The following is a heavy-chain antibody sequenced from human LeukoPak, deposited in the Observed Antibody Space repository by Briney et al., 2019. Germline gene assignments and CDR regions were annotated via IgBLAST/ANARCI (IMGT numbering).Heavy chain of an antibody. V-gene: IGHV4-34*01. CDR3: AKGSYYDSSGSFYFDY. Sequence: SETLSLTCAVYGGSFSGYYWSWIRQPPGKGLEWIGEINHSGSTYYNPSLKSRVTISVDRSKNQFSLKLSSVTAADTAVYYCAKGSYYDSSGSFYFDYWGQGTLVTVSS. CDR2: INHSGST. CDR1: GGSFSGYY. D-gene: IGHD3-22*01. J-gene: IGHJ4*02.